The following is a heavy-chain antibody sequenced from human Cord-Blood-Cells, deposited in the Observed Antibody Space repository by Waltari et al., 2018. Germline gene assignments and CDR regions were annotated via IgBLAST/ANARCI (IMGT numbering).Heavy chain of an antibody. CDR2: ISSSSSTI. Sequence: EVQLVESGGGLVQPGGSLRLSCEASGFTFSSYSLNWVRQAPVTGLEWVSYISSSSSTIYYADSVKGRFTISRDNAKNSLYLQMNSLRAEDTAVYYCARDRGGGSVDYWGQGTLVTVSS. V-gene: IGHV3-48*01. CDR3: ARDRGGGSVDY. CDR1: GFTFSSYS. D-gene: IGHD5-12*01. J-gene: IGHJ4*02.